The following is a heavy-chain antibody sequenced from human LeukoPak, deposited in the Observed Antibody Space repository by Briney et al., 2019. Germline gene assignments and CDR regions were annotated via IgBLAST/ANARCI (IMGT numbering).Heavy chain of an antibody. CDR2: ISAYNGDT. J-gene: IGHJ6*03. CDR1: GYTFTAYY. D-gene: IGHD3-16*01. Sequence: ASVKASCKASGYTFTAYYMYWVRQAPGQGLEWMGWISAYNGDTNYAQKLQDRVTMTTDTSTSTAYMELRSLRSDDTAVYYCARDLKGVSYYYYYMDVWGKGTTVTVSS. V-gene: IGHV1-18*04. CDR3: ARDLKGVSYYYYYMDV.